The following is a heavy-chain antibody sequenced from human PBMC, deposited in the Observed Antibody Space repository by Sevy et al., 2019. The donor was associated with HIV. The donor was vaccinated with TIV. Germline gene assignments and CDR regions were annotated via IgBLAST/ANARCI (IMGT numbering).Heavy chain of an antibody. CDR2: ISYDGSNK. CDR3: AKVSIAAAVYYFDY. CDR1: GFTFSSYG. J-gene: IGHJ4*02. Sequence: GGSLRLSCAASGFTFSSYGMHWVRQAPGKGLEWGAVISYDGSNKYYADSVKGRFTISRDNSKNTLYLQMNSLRAEDTAVYYCAKVSIAAAVYYFDYWGQGTLVTVSS. V-gene: IGHV3-30*18. D-gene: IGHD6-13*01.